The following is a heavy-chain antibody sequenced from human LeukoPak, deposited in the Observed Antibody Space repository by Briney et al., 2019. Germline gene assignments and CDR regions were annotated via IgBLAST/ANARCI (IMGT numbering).Heavy chain of an antibody. CDR3: ATDRNSGKYYDY. Sequence: PGRSLRLSCAASGFTFSSYSMNWVRQAPGKGLEWVSSISSSSSYVYYADSVKGRFTISRDNAKNTLYLQMDSLRAEDTAVYYCATDRNSGKYYDYWGQGTLVTVSS. V-gene: IGHV3-21*01. D-gene: IGHD1-26*01. CDR1: GFTFSSYS. CDR2: ISSSSSYV. J-gene: IGHJ4*02.